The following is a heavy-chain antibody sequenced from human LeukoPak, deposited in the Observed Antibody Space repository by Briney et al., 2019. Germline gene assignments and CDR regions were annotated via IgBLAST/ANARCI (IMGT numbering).Heavy chain of an antibody. V-gene: IGHV4-39*07. J-gene: IGHJ4*02. Sequence: SETLSLTCTVSGGSISSSSYYWGWIRQPPGKGLEWIGSIYYSGSTYYNPSLKSRVTISVDTSKNQFSLKLSSVTAADTAVYYCASPGIAAFNYWGQGTLVTVSS. D-gene: IGHD6-13*01. CDR1: GGSISSSSYY. CDR3: ASPGIAAFNY. CDR2: IYYSGST.